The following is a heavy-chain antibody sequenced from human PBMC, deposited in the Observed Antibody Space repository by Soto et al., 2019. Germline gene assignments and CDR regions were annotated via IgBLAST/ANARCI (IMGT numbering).Heavy chain of an antibody. J-gene: IGHJ4*02. D-gene: IGHD5-12*01. Sequence: GGSLRLSCAASGFTFSSYGMHWVRQAPGKGLEWVALIRYDGSNKYYADSVKGRFTISRDNSKNTVYLQMNSLRAEDTAVYYCARARWLQFGSYFDYWGQGTLVTVSS. CDR2: IRYDGSNK. CDR1: GFTFSSYG. V-gene: IGHV3-33*01. CDR3: ARARWLQFGSYFDY.